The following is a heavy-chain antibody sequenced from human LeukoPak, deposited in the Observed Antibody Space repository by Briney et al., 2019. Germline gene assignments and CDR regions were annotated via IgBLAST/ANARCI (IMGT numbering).Heavy chain of an antibody. CDR2: IYSGGST. V-gene: IGHV4-39*01. J-gene: IGHJ3*02. CDR1: GGSISSSSYY. CDR3: ARHSRSGSGGYENAFDI. Sequence: SETLSLTCTVSGGSISSSSYYWDWIRQSPGKGLEWIGNIYSGGSTYYTPSLKSRVTIAVDTSKNQFSLKLSSVTAADTAIYFCARHSRSGSGGYENAFDIWGQGTMVTVSS. D-gene: IGHD5-12*01.